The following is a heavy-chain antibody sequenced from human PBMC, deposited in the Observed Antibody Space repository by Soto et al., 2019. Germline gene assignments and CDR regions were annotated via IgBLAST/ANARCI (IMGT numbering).Heavy chain of an antibody. Sequence: QVQLQESGPGLVKASQTLSLSCSVSGRSVNSSGFYWTWIRQRPGKGLEWIGYIYYSGRTYYSPSLQCRATISIDPSDNKFSLRLNSVTAADTAVYYCARGIFLATAAAYFDFWGQGILVTVSS. CDR2: IYYSGRT. V-gene: IGHV4-31*03. D-gene: IGHD6-13*01. CDR3: ARGIFLATAAAYFDF. CDR1: GRSVNSSGFY. J-gene: IGHJ4*02.